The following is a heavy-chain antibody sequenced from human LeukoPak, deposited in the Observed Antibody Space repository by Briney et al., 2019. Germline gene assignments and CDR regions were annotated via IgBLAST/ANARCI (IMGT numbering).Heavy chain of an antibody. Sequence: GGSLRLSCAVSGFTFSGHGMHWVRQVPGKGLEWVASISGGGSDTYNEDAVKGRFTISRDDYKSTLSLQMNSLRAEDTAVYYCAKGGAYGSGSYCDYWGQGTLVTVSS. J-gene: IGHJ4*02. CDR1: GFTFSGHG. D-gene: IGHD3-10*01. V-gene: IGHV3-23*02. CDR3: AKGGAYGSGSYCDY. CDR2: ISGGGSDT.